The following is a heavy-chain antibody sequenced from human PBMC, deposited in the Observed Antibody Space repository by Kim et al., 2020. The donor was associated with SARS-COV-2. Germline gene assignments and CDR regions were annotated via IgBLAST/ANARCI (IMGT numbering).Heavy chain of an antibody. J-gene: IGHJ6*02. V-gene: IGHV3-15*01. CDR2: IKSKTDGGTT. CDR3: TTGHGGYDFWSGYYEHHYFGMDV. D-gene: IGHD3-3*01. CDR1: GFTFSNAW. Sequence: GGSLRLSCAASGFTFSNAWMSWVRQAPGKGLEWVGRIKSKTDGGTTDYAAPVKGRFTISRDDSKNTLYLQMNSLKTEDTAVYYCTTGHGGYDFWSGYYEHHYFGMDVWGQGTPVTVSS.